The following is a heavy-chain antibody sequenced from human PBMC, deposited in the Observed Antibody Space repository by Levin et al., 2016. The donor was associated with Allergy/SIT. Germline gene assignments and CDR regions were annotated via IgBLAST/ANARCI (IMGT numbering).Heavy chain of an antibody. CDR3: ARGGRFWSGYSDY. Sequence: SETLPHLRCLWWVLQWLLLELDPPAPREGAGVDWEINHSGSTNYNPSLKSRVTISVDTSKNQFSLKLSSVTAADTAVYYCARGGRFWSGYSDYWGQGTLVTVSS. V-gene: IGHV4-34*01. D-gene: IGHD3-3*01. CDR1: WVLQWLL. CDR2: INHSGST. J-gene: IGHJ4*02.